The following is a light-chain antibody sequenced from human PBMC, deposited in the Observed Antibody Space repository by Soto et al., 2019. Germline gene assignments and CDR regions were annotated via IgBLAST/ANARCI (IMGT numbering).Light chain of an antibody. Sequence: DIQMSQSPSSLSASVGDSVTITCRAAESISRRLNWYQQKLGRAPDLLIYAASTLQNGVPSRFTGSGSGTELTLTITGLQPEDFETYYCQQYNSYPITFGKGTRLE. CDR1: ESISRR. CDR2: AAS. V-gene: IGKV1-39*01. J-gene: IGKJ5*01. CDR3: QQYNSYPIT.